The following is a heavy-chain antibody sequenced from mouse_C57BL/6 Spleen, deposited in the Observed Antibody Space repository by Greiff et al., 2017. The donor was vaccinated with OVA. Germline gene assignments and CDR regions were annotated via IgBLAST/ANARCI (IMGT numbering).Heavy chain of an antibody. CDR3: AFSYYSNYDWFAY. CDR2: IDPEDGET. V-gene: IGHV14-2*01. D-gene: IGHD2-5*01. Sequence: EVQLQQSGAELVKPGASVKLSCTASGFNIKDYYMRWVKQRTEQGLEWIGRIDPEDGETKYAPKFQGKATITADTSSNTAYLQLSSLTSEDTAVYYCAFSYYSNYDWFAYWGQGTLVTVSA. CDR1: GFNIKDYY. J-gene: IGHJ3*01.